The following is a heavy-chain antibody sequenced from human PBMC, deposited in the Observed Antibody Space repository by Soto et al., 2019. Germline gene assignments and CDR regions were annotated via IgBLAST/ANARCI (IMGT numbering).Heavy chain of an antibody. CDR1: GFTFSSYA. V-gene: IGHV3-23*01. CDR2: ISGRGDDT. J-gene: IGHJ4*02. Sequence: EVQLLESGGDLVQPGGSLRLSSAPSGFTFSSYAMSWGRQAPGKGLEWVSTISGRGDDTYYTDSVKGRFTISRDNSKTTLYVHMNSLRAEDTAVYYCARAQLMYSSSNFDYWGQGTLVTVSS. CDR3: ARAQLMYSSSNFDY. D-gene: IGHD3-22*01.